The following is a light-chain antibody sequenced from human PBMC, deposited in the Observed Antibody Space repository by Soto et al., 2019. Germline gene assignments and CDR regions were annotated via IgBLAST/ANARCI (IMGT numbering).Light chain of an antibody. J-gene: IGKJ1*01. V-gene: IGKV3-20*01. CDR3: QQYDRSPTWT. CDR1: QSVSSSY. Sequence: EIVLTQSPGTLSLSPGERATLSCRASQSVSSSYLAWYQQKPGQAPRLLIYGASSRATGTPDRFSGSGSGTDFTLTISRLEAEDFAVYYCQQYDRSPTWTFGQGTKVEI. CDR2: GAS.